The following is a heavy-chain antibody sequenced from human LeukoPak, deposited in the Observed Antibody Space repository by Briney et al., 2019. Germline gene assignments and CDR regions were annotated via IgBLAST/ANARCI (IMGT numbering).Heavy chain of an antibody. J-gene: IGHJ3*02. D-gene: IGHD6-13*01. V-gene: IGHV4-61*01. Sequence: SETLSLTCTVSGGSVSSGSYYWSWIRQPPGKGLEWIGYIYYSGSTNYNPSLKSRVTISVDTSKNQFSLKLSSVTAADTAVYYCARGDRLYSSSWYSDAFDIWGQGTTVTVSS. CDR3: ARGDRLYSSSWYSDAFDI. CDR1: GGSVSSGSYY. CDR2: IYYSGST.